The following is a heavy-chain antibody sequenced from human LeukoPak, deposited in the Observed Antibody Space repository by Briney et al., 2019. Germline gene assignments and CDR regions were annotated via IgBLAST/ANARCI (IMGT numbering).Heavy chain of an antibody. V-gene: IGHV1-69*13. CDR2: IIPIFGTA. CDR1: GGTFSRYA. Sequence: SVKVSCKASGGTFSRYAISWVRQAPGQGLEWMGGIIPIFGTANHAQKFQGRVTITADESTSTAYMKLSSLRSEDTAVYYCARGGQWLVPGRESDCWGQGTLVTVSS. D-gene: IGHD6-19*01. CDR3: ARGGQWLVPGRESDC. J-gene: IGHJ4*02.